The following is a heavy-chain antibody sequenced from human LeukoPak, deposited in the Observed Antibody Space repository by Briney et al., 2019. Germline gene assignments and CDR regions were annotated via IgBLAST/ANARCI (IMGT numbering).Heavy chain of an antibody. V-gene: IGHV3-23*01. CDR2: ISGSGGST. J-gene: IGHJ4*02. Sequence: GGSLRLSCAASGFTFSSYAMSWVRQAPGKGLEWVSAISGSGGSTYYADSVKGRFTISRDNAKNSLYLQMNSLRAEDTAVYYCARGPAASGYYDSRGRYGYFDYWGQGTLVTVSS. CDR3: ARGPAASGYYDSRGRYGYFDY. D-gene: IGHD3-22*01. CDR1: GFTFSSYA.